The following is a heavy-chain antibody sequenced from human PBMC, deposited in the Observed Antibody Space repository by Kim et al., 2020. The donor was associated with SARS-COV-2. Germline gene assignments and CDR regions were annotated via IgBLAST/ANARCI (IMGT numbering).Heavy chain of an antibody. Sequence: RFTNSRDNAKNSLYLQMNSLRAEDTAVYYCARDGSKLLWFGELLPYYFDYWGQGTLVTVSS. V-gene: IGHV3-11*05. CDR3: ARDGSKLLWFGELLPYYFDY. J-gene: IGHJ4*02. D-gene: IGHD3-10*01.